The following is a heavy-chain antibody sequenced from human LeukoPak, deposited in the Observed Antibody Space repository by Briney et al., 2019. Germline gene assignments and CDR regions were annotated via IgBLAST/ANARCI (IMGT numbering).Heavy chain of an antibody. CDR3: ARDQEGFDY. CDR2: IYPRDGST. Sequence: ASVKVSCKASGYTFTSNYIHWVRQAPGQGLEWMGMIYPRDGSTSYAQKFQGRVTVTRDTSTSTVHMELSGLRSGDTAVYYCARDQEGFDYWGQGTLVTVSS. J-gene: IGHJ4*02. CDR1: GYTFTSNY. V-gene: IGHV1-46*01.